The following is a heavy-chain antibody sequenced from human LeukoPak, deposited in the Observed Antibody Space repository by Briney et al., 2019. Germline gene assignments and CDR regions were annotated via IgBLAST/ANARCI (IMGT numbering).Heavy chain of an antibody. CDR1: GFTFSNAW. V-gene: IGHV3-15*01. D-gene: IGHD6-6*01. CDR3: TTEGVAARVDDY. Sequence: KPGGSLRLSCAASGFTFSNAWTSWVRQAPGKGLEWVGRIKSKTDGGTTDYAAPVKGRFTISRDDSKNTLYLQMNSLKTEDTAVYYCTTEGVAARVDDYWGQGTLVTVSS. CDR2: IKSKTDGGTT. J-gene: IGHJ4*02.